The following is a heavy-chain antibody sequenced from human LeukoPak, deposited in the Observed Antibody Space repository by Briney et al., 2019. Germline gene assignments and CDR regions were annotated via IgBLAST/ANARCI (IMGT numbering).Heavy chain of an antibody. D-gene: IGHD2-2*02. J-gene: IGHJ6*02. Sequence: SVKVSCKASGGTFSSYAISWVRQAPGQGLEWMGGIIPIFGTANYAQKFQGRVTITAADSTRTAYMELSSLRSEATAVYYCASSLGYCSSTSCYTRYYYYGMDVWGPGTTVTVSS. CDR3: ASSLGYCSSTSCYTRYYYYGMDV. CDR2: IIPIFGTA. V-gene: IGHV1-69*13. CDR1: GGTFSSYA.